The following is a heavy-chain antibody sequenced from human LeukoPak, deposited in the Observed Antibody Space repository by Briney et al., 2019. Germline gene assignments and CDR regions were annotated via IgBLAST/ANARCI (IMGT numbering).Heavy chain of an antibody. J-gene: IGHJ4*02. CDR3: ARVGQQLAHYFDY. D-gene: IGHD6-13*01. CDR2: INPSGGSS. V-gene: IGHV1-46*01. Sequence: ASVKVSCKASGYIFTSYYVHWVRQAPGQGLEWMGMINPSGGSSTYAREFQGRVTMTRDTSTSTVYMEPSSLRSEDTAVYYCARVGQQLAHYFDYWGQGTLVTVSS. CDR1: GYIFTSYY.